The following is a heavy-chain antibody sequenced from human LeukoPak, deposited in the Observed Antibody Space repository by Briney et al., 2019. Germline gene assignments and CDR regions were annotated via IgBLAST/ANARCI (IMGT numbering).Heavy chain of an antibody. Sequence: GRSLRLSCAASGFTFSSYGMNWVRQAPGKGLEWVSSITISSSIIYYADSVKGRFTISRDNAKNSLFLQMNSLRAEDTAVYYCARDLSDDYSLDYWGQGTLVSVSS. CDR2: ITISSSII. D-gene: IGHD3-16*01. J-gene: IGHJ4*02. CDR1: GFTFSSYG. V-gene: IGHV3-21*01. CDR3: ARDLSDDYSLDY.